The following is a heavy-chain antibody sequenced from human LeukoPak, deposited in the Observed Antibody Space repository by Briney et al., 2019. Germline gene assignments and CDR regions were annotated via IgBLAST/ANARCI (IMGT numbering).Heavy chain of an antibody. CDR3: ARVWTKLWLDV. Sequence: GGSLRLSCAASGFTVSNNFMNWVRQAPGKGLEWVSLIYSGGSTYYADSVKGRFTISRDNAKNSLYLQVNSLRAEDTAVYYCARVWTKLWLDVWGQGTLVTVSS. CDR1: GFTVSNNF. D-gene: IGHD3/OR15-3a*01. V-gene: IGHV3-53*01. CDR2: IYSGGST. J-gene: IGHJ5*02.